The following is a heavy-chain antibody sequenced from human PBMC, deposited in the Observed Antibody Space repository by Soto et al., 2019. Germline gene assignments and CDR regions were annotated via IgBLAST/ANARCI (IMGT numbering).Heavy chain of an antibody. CDR3: TREAITIFGVVILVDP. CDR1: GFTFSGSA. V-gene: IGHV3-73*01. J-gene: IGHJ5*02. Sequence: EVQLVESGGGLVQPGGSLKLSCAASGFTFSGSAMHWVRQASGKGLEWVGRIRSKANSYATAYAASVKGRFTISRDDSKNTAYLQMNSLKTEDTAVYYCTREAITIFGVVILVDPWGQGTLVTVSS. D-gene: IGHD3-3*01. CDR2: IRSKANSYAT.